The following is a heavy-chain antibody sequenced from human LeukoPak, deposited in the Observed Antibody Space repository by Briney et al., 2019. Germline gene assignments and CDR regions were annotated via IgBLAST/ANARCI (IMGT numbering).Heavy chain of an antibody. Sequence: GASVKVSCKASGYTFNNFAVTWVRQAPGQGLEYMGWISAYNGKTNYVQKLQGRVTMTTDTSTSTVYMELRSLRSDDTAVYYCAKYYYDSSGYSEYFQHWGQGTLVTVSA. J-gene: IGHJ1*01. CDR3: AKYYYDSSGYSEYFQH. D-gene: IGHD3-22*01. V-gene: IGHV1-18*01. CDR1: GYTFNNFA. CDR2: ISAYNGKT.